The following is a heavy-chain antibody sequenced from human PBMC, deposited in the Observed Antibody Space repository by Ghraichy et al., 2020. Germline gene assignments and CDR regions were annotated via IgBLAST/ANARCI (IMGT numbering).Heavy chain of an antibody. CDR2: ITSGGGTI. CDR3: ARDEQSGGIDY. J-gene: IGHJ4*02. Sequence: GGSLRLSCAASGFTFSSYEMNWVRQAPGKGLVWVSYITSGGGTIYYADSVRGRFSISRDNAKNSLYLQMNSLTAEDTAVYYCARDEQSGGIDYWGQGTLVTVSS. D-gene: IGHD1/OR15-1a*01. CDR1: GFTFSSYE. V-gene: IGHV3-48*03.